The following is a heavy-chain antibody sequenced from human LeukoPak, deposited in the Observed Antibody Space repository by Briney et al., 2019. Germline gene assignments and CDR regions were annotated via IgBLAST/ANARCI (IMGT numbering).Heavy chain of an antibody. CDR2: MNPNSGNT. CDR3: ARTGEGYCSSTSCYYYYMDV. D-gene: IGHD2-2*01. Sequence: ASVKVSCKASGYTFTSYGISWVRQAPGQGLEWMGWMNPNSGNTGYAQKFQGRVTMTRNTSISTAYMELSSLRSEDTAVYYCARTGEGYCSSTSCYYYYMDVWGKGTTVTISS. CDR1: GYTFTSYG. V-gene: IGHV1-8*02. J-gene: IGHJ6*03.